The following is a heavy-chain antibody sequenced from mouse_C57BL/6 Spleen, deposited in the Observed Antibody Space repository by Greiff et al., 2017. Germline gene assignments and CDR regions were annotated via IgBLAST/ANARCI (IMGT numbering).Heavy chain of an antibody. J-gene: IGHJ3*01. Sequence: VQLKQSGPELVKPGASVKISCKASGYSFTDYNMNWVKQSNGKSLEWIGVINPNYGTTSYNQKFKGKATLTVDQSSSTAYMQRNSLTSEDSAVYYGVGGNYFWCAYWGQGTLVTVSA. CDR3: VGGNYFWCAY. CDR2: INPNYGTT. V-gene: IGHV1-39*01. D-gene: IGHD2-1*01. CDR1: GYSFTDYN.